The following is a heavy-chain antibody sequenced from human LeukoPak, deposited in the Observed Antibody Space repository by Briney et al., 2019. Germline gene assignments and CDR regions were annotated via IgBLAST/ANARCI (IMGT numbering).Heavy chain of an antibody. V-gene: IGHV4-39*01. Sequence: PSETLSLTCTVSGGSISSSSYYWGWIRQPPGKGLEWIGSIYYSGNTYCNPSLKSRVTLSVDTSKNQFSLKLSSVTAADTAVYYCARLGDTVSTDRYFDYWGQGTLVTVSS. CDR2: IYYSGNT. D-gene: IGHD5/OR15-5a*01. J-gene: IGHJ4*02. CDR1: GGSISSSSYY. CDR3: ARLGDTVSTDRYFDY.